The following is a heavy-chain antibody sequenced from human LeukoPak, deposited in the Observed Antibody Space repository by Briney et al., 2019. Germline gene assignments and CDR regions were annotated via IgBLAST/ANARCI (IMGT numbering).Heavy chain of an antibody. J-gene: IGHJ4*02. CDR2: IYRGGST. D-gene: IGHD2-2*01. CDR1: GFTFSSYA. CDR3: ARTYLGYCSSTSCSNDY. V-gene: IGHV3-53*01. Sequence: GGSLRLSCAASGFTFSSYAMSWVRQAPGKGLEWVSVIYRGGSTYYADSVKGRFTISRDNSTNTLYLQMNSLRAEDTAVYYCARTYLGYCSSTSCSNDYWGRGTLVTVSS.